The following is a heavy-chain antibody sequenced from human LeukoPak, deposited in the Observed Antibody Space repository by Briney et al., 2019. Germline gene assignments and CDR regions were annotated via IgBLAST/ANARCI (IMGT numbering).Heavy chain of an antibody. CDR3: ARELYSSSLGNAQGLVDY. Sequence: SVKVSCKASGGTFSSYTIRWVRQAPGQGLEWMGRIIPILGIANYAQRFQGRVTIHADTSTRTAYMELSSLRAEDTAMYCCARELYSSSLGNAQGLVDYWGQGTLVTVSS. V-gene: IGHV1-69*04. CDR1: GGTFSSYT. D-gene: IGHD6-6*01. CDR2: IIPILGIA. J-gene: IGHJ4*02.